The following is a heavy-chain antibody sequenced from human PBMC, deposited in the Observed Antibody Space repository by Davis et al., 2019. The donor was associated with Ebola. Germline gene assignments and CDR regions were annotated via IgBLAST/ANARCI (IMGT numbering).Heavy chain of an antibody. Sequence: PSETLSLTCTVSGGSISSSSYYWGWIRQPPGNGLEWIGSIYYSGSTYYNPSLKSRVTISVDTSKNQFSLKLSSVTAADTAVYYCARDVCGGDCYPDYWGQGTLVTVSS. J-gene: IGHJ4*02. CDR3: ARDVCGGDCYPDY. CDR1: GGSISSSSYY. D-gene: IGHD2-21*01. CDR2: IYYSGST. V-gene: IGHV4-39*07.